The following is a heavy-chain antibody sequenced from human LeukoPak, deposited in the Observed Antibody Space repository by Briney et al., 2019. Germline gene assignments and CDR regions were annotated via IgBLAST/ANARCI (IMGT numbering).Heavy chain of an antibody. CDR1: GYTFTDYY. CDR2: IKPSSGAK. J-gene: IGHJ3*02. CDR3: AIDTSGWSDDSLDI. V-gene: IGHV1-2*02. Sequence: ASVKVSSKASGYTFTDYYLHWVRQAPGQGLEWMGWIKPSSGAKNFAQRFQGRVTMTRDTSISTASLELSALTSDDTAVYFCAIDTSGWSDDSLDIWGQGTMVTVSS. D-gene: IGHD6-19*01.